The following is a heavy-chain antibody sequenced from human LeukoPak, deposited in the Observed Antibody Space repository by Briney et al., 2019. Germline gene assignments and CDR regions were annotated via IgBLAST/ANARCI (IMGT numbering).Heavy chain of an antibody. CDR3: AKLGDSSLRFIDY. V-gene: IGHV3-23*01. D-gene: IGHD3-3*01. J-gene: IGHJ4*02. CDR2: ISGSGGST. Sequence: GGSLRLSCAASGLTFSRYAMRWVRQAPGKGLDWVSRISGSGGSTFYADSVKGRFTISRDNSKNTLYLQMNSLRAEDTAIYYCAKLGDSSLRFIDYWGQGALVTVSS. CDR1: GLTFSRYA.